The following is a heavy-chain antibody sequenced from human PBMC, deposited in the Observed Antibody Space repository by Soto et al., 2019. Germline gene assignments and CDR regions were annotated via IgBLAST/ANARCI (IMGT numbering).Heavy chain of an antibody. J-gene: IGHJ4*02. V-gene: IGHV3-7*05. CDR1: GFTFSSYW. D-gene: IGHD5-18*01. CDR2: IKQDGSEK. Sequence: GGSLRLSCAASGFTFSSYWMSWVRQAPGKGLEWVANIKQDGSEKYYVESVKGRFTISRDNAKNSLYLQMNSLRAEDTAVYYCAREAWIQLWPQLDYWGQGTLVTVSS. CDR3: AREAWIQLWPQLDY.